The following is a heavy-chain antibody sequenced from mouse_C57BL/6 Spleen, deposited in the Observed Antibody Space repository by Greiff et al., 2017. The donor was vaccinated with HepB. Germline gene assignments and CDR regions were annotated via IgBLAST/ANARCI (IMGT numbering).Heavy chain of an antibody. CDR1: GFTFSSYG. Sequence: EVQLVESGGELVKPGGSLKLSCAASGFTFSSYGMSCVRQTPDKRLEWVATISSGGSYTYYPDSVKGRFTISRDNAKNTLYLQMSSLKSEDTAMYYCARSLQYFDVWGTGTTVTVSS. J-gene: IGHJ1*03. CDR3: ARSLQYFDV. V-gene: IGHV5-6*01. CDR2: ISSGGSYT.